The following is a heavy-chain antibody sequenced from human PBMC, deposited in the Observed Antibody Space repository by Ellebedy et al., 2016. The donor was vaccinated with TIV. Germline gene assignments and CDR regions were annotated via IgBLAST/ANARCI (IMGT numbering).Heavy chain of an antibody. CDR3: ARDDSRGGGYYGSGSSMDV. D-gene: IGHD3-10*01. CDR1: GFTFSSFT. J-gene: IGHJ6*02. Sequence: PGGSLRLSCAASGFTFSSFTMNWVRQAPGKGLEWVSSISGSGGYKYYADSMKGRFTISRDNAKNSLYLQMNSLRAEDTAIYFCARDDSRGGGYYGSGSSMDVWGQGTTVTVSS. CDR2: ISGSGGYK. V-gene: IGHV3-21*01.